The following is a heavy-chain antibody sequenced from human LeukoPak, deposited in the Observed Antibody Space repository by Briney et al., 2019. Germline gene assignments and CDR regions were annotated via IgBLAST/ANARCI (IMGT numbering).Heavy chain of an antibody. Sequence: GGSLRLSCAASGFTFNIYAMSWVRQAPGKGLEWVSAISGSGVITYYADSVKGRFTISRDNSKNTLYLQMNSLRAEDTAVYYCAKARGSGSYYSFDYWGQGTLVTVSS. CDR1: GFTFNIYA. V-gene: IGHV3-23*01. CDR3: AKARGSGSYYSFDY. J-gene: IGHJ4*02. D-gene: IGHD1-26*01. CDR2: ISGSGVIT.